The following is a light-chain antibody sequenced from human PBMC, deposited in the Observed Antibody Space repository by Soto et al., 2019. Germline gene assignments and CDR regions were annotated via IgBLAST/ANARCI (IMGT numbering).Light chain of an antibody. V-gene: IGKV3-20*01. J-gene: IGKJ1*01. CDR3: QHYGRSPT. Sequence: EIVLAQSPGTLSLSPGERATLSCRASQSVTSTYLSWYQQKPGQAPRLLFYAASSRAMGVPDRFTGSGSGTDFTLTINRLEPEDFAVYYCQHYGRSPTLGPGTKVDIK. CDR1: QSVTSTY. CDR2: AAS.